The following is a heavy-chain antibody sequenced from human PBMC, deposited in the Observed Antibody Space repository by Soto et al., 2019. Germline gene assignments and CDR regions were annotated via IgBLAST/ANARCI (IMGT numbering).Heavy chain of an antibody. V-gene: IGHV1-46*03. J-gene: IGHJ5*02. CDR1: GDTFTSYY. Sequence: GASVKVSCKASGDTFTSYYMHWVRQAPGQGLEWMGIINPSGGSTSYAQKFQGRVTMTRDTSTSTVYMELSSLRSEDTAVYYCARPAITIFGVAENWFAPWGQGTLVTVSS. CDR3: ARPAITIFGVAENWFAP. CDR2: INPSGGST. D-gene: IGHD3-3*01.